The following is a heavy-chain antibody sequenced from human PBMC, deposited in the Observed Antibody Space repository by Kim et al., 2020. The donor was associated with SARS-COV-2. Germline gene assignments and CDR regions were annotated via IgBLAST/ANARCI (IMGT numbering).Heavy chain of an antibody. CDR2: IYYSGST. V-gene: IGHV4-39*01. Sequence: SETLSLTCTVSVGSISSSTYYWGWIRQPPGKGLEWIGSIYYSGSTYSNPSLKSRVIISVDTSKNQFSLKLNSVTAADTAVYYCARLRGVGSPGDSWGQGTLVTVSS. J-gene: IGHJ4*02. CDR3: ARLRGVGSPGDS. CDR1: VGSISSSTYY. D-gene: IGHD3-10*01.